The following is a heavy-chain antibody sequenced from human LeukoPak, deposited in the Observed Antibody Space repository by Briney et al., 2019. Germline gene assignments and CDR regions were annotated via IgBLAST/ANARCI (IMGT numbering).Heavy chain of an antibody. V-gene: IGHV1-2*02. CDR2: INPDNGGT. D-gene: IGHD5-12*01. Sequence: ASVKVSCKASGYTFTSYYMHWVRQAPGQGLEWMGWINPDNGGTNYAQKFQGRVTMTRDMSISTAYMELSRLRSDDTAVYYCARDPSNSGYDYLYYFDYWGQGTLVTVSS. J-gene: IGHJ4*02. CDR3: ARDPSNSGYDYLYYFDY. CDR1: GYTFTSYY.